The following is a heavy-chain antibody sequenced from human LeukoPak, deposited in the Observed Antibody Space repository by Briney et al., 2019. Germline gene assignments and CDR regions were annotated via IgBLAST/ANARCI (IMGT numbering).Heavy chain of an antibody. J-gene: IGHJ4*02. CDR3: AKRGIAVTGNNY. CDR2: IKQDGSEK. D-gene: IGHD6-19*01. V-gene: IGHV3-7*05. Sequence: GGSLRLSCAASGFTFSSNWMSWVRQAPGKGLEWVANIKQDGSEKNYVDSVKGRFTISRDNSKNTLYVQMNSLSAEDTAIYYCAKRGIAVTGNNYWGQGTLVTVSS. CDR1: GFTFSSNW.